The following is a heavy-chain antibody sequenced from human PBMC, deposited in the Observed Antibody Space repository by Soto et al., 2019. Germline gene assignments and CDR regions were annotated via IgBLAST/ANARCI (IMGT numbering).Heavy chain of an antibody. D-gene: IGHD3-3*01. J-gene: IGHJ6*04. Sequence: PSETLSLTCSVYGGSFSDYYWRWIRQPQGKGLEWIGEINHSGSTNHNPSPKSRVTRSGNTSKNQSSLKLSSVTAADTAVYYCARARKGSGSDYYYHYGMDVWGKGTTVTVSS. CDR3: ARARKGSGSDYYYHYGMDV. V-gene: IGHV4-34*01. CDR2: INHSGST. CDR1: GGSFSDYY.